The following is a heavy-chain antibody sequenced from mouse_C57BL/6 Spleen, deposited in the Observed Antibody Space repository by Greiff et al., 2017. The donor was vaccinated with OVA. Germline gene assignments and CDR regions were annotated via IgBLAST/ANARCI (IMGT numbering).Heavy chain of an antibody. V-gene: IGHV2-2*01. CDR2: IWSGGST. Sequence: QVQLKESGPGLVQPSQSLSITCTVSGFSLTSYGVHWVRQSPGKGLEWLGVIWSGGSTDYNAAFISRLSISKDNSKSQVFVKMNSLQADDTAIYYCARTETITTVVARGYYFDYWGQGTTLTVSS. J-gene: IGHJ2*01. CDR1: GFSLTSYG. CDR3: ARTETITTVVARGYYFDY. D-gene: IGHD1-1*01.